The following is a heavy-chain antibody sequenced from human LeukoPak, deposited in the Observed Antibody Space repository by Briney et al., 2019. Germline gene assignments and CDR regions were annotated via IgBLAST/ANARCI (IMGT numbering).Heavy chain of an antibody. CDR2: IYYSGST. J-gene: IGHJ4*02. CDR1: GGSISSYY. CDR3: ARGYRWELPLDY. D-gene: IGHD1-26*01. Sequence: SETLSLTCTVSGGSISSYYWSWIRQPPGKGLEWIGYIYYSGSTNYNPSLKSRVTISVDTSKNQFSLKLSSVTAADTAVYYCARGYRWELPLDYWGQGTLVTVSS. V-gene: IGHV4-59*01.